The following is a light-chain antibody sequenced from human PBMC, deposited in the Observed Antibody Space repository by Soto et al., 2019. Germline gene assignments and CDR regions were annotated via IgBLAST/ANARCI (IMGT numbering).Light chain of an antibody. CDR1: KSNIGAGFA. CDR2: DNT. V-gene: IGLV1-40*01. CDR3: QSYDSRLTGSYV. J-gene: IGLJ1*01. Sequence: CPGRKSNIGAGFAVHWYQHIPGAAPRLLIYDNTDRPSGVPDRFSASTSGTSASLTINGLQAEDEGDYYCQSYDSRLTGSYVFGTGTKVTVL.